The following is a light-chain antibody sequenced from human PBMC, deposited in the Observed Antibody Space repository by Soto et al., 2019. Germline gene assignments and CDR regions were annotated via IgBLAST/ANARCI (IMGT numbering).Light chain of an antibody. V-gene: IGLV2-14*01. Sequence: QSALTQPASVSGSPGQSITISCTGTSSDVGGYNYVSWYQQHPGKAPQLMIYDVSNRPSGVSNRFSGSKSGNTAYLTISGIKDEDEADYYCSSYTSSSSYVFGTGTKLTVL. CDR2: DVS. CDR3: SSYTSSSSYV. CDR1: SSDVGGYNY. J-gene: IGLJ1*01.